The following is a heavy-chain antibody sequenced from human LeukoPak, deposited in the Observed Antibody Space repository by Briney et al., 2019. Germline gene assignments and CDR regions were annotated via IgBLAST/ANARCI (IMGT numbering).Heavy chain of an antibody. J-gene: IGHJ4*02. V-gene: IGHV1-69*05. CDR1: GGTFSSHA. CDR2: IIPIFGTA. D-gene: IGHD4-17*01. CDR3: ATHVGSTVSQNTDY. Sequence: SVKVSCKASGGTFSSHAISWVRQAPGQGLEWMGRIIPIFGTANYAQKFQGRVTITTDESTSTTYMELSSLRFEDTAVYYCATHVGSTVSQNTDYWGQGTLVTVSS.